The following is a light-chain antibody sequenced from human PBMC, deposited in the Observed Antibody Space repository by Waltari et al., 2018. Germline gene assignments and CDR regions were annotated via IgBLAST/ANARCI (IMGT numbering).Light chain of an antibody. CDR3: QQANSLPPT. V-gene: IGKV1-12*01. CDR1: QGIAGR. CDR2: AAS. J-gene: IGKJ4*01. Sequence: DIQMTQSPSSVSATVGERVTITCRASQGIAGRLAWYQQKPGQAPKLLISAASNLRDGVPSRFSGSGSGTDFTLSISSLQPEDFATYYCQQANSLPPTFGGGTKVEIK.